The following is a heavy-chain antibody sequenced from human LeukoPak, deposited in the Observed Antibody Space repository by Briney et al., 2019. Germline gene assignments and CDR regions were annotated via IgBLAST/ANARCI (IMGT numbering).Heavy chain of an antibody. CDR1: GGFISSGSYY. CDR2: ISTSGST. Sequence: PSETLSLTCTVSGGFISSGSYYWTWIRQPAGEGLEWIGRISTSGSTNYNPSLKSRVTISLDTSKNQFSLNLRSVTAADTAVYYCASLDLGGSYQDYWGQGTLVTVSS. V-gene: IGHV4-61*02. D-gene: IGHD1-26*01. CDR3: ASLDLGGSYQDY. J-gene: IGHJ4*02.